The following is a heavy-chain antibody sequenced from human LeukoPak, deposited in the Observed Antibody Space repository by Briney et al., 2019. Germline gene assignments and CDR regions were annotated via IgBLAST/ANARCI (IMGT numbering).Heavy chain of an antibody. CDR1: GFTFSSYS. Sequence: GGSLRFSGAASGFTFSSYSMNWVRQAPGNGLEWVSSISSRSANIYYADSVKGRFTISRDNAKNSMYLQMNSLRAEDTAVYYCARDFGRYYFDYWGQGNLVTVSS. CDR2: ISSRSANI. V-gene: IGHV3-21*01. J-gene: IGHJ4*02. D-gene: IGHD3-10*01. CDR3: ARDFGRYYFDY.